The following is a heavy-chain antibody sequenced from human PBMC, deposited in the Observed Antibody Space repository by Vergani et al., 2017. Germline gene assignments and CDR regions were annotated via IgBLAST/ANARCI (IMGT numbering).Heavy chain of an antibody. CDR1: GGSISSYY. CDR2: IYYSGST. D-gene: IGHD3-22*01. V-gene: IGHV4-59*01. J-gene: IGHJ4*02. Sequence: QVQLQESGPGLVKPSETLSLTCTVSGGSISSYYWSWIRPPPGKGLEWIGYIYYSGSTNYNPSLKSRVTISVDTSKNQFSLKLSSVTAADTAVYYCARDLYDSSGYYHDYWGQGTLVTVSS. CDR3: ARDLYDSSGYYHDY.